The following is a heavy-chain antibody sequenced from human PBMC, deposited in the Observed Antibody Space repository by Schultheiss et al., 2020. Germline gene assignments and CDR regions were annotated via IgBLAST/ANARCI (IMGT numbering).Heavy chain of an antibody. Sequence: SETLSLTCTVSGGSISSGGYYWSWIRQPPGKGLEWIGYIYYSGSTNYNPSLKSRVTISVDTSKNQFSLKLSSVTAADTAVYYCARPGGGLRYFDWLLSDWGQGTLVTVSS. CDR3: ARPGGGLRYFDWLLSD. CDR1: GGSISSGGYY. CDR2: IYYSGST. D-gene: IGHD3-9*01. J-gene: IGHJ4*02. V-gene: IGHV4-61*08.